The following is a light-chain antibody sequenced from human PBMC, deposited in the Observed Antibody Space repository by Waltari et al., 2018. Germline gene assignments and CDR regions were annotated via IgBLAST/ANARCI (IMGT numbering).Light chain of an antibody. J-gene: IGLJ2*01. CDR2: DVI. CDR1: SRDIGGFEY. V-gene: IGLV2-14*03. Sequence: QSALTQPASVSGSPGQSLTISCSGTSRDIGGFEYVFWYQQHPGKVPKLIIYDVIKRPSGVSNRFSGSKSDNTASLTISGLQAEDEADYYCSSFTSSTTMIFGGGTKLTVL. CDR3: SSFTSSTTMI.